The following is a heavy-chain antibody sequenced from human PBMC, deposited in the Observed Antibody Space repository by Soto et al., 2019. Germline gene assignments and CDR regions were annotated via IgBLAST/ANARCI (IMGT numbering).Heavy chain of an antibody. CDR3: ATSCGGLVAYYDILTGCIFDY. CDR2: ISAYNGNT. D-gene: IGHD3-9*01. V-gene: IGHV1-18*01. J-gene: IGHJ4*02. CDR1: GYTFTSYG. Sequence: ASVKVSCKASGYTFTSYGISWVRQAPGQGLEWMGWISAYNGNTNYAQKLQGRVTMTTDTSTSTAYMELRSLRPDDTAVYYCATSCGGLVAYYDILTGCIFDYWGQGTLVTVSS.